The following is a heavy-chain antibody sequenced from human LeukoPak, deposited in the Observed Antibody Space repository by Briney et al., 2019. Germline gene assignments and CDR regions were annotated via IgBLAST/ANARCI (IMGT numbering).Heavy chain of an antibody. Sequence: SETLSLTCTVSGGSISSYYCSWIRQPPGKGLDLIWYIYTSWSTNYNPSLKGRVTSSVDTSKNQFFLKLSSVTAAVTAVYHCARHGHLAARRNQNDAFEIWGQGTMVTVPS. J-gene: IGHJ3*02. D-gene: IGHD6-13*01. CDR1: GGSISSYY. V-gene: IGHV4-4*09. CDR3: ARHGHLAARRNQNDAFEI. CDR2: IYTSWST.